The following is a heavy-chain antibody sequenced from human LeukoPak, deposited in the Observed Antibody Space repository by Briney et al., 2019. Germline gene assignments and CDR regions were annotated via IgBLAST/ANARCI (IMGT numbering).Heavy chain of an antibody. Sequence: GESLKISCKGSGYSFTSYWIGWARQMPGKGLERMGIIYPGDSDTRYSPSFQGQVTISADKSISTAYLQWSSLKASDTAMYYCARGMTTVTAYYYGMDVWGQGTTVTVSS. CDR1: GYSFTSYW. V-gene: IGHV5-51*01. CDR3: ARGMTTVTAYYYGMDV. CDR2: IYPGDSDT. J-gene: IGHJ6*02. D-gene: IGHD4-17*01.